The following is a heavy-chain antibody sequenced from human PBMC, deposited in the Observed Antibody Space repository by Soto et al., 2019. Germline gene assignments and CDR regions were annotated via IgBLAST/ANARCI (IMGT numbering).Heavy chain of an antibody. CDR1: GYIFDDYS. J-gene: IGHJ6*03. CDR2: ISGSSTTI. D-gene: IGHD4-17*01. V-gene: IGHV3-48*01. CDR3: ARDYPYGDRDDYYYYYMDV. Sequence: EVQLVESGGGLVQPGGSLRLSCAASGYIFDDYSMNWVRQAPGKGLEWVSYISGSSTTIYYADSVKGRFTISRDNAKNSLYLQKNSLTAEDTAVCFCARDYPYGDRDDYYYYYMDVWGKGTTVTVSS.